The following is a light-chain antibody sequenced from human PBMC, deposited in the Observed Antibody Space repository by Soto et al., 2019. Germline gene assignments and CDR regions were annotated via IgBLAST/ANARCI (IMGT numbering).Light chain of an antibody. Sequence: EIVMTQSPATLSVSPGERATLSCRASQSVSVNLAWYQQKLGQAPRLLIYGASTRATGIPDRFSGSGSGTEFTLTISGLQSEEFAVYYCQQYNNWPPWTFGQGTKVEIK. J-gene: IGKJ1*01. CDR3: QQYNNWPPWT. V-gene: IGKV3-15*01. CDR1: QSVSVN. CDR2: GAS.